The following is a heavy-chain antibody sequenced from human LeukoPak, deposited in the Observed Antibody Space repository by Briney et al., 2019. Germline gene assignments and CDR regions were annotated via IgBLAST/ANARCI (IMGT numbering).Heavy chain of an antibody. CDR3: VKGGVTPFDP. J-gene: IGHJ5*02. V-gene: IGHV1-58*02. CDR1: GFTFTSSA. D-gene: IGHD1-14*01. CDR2: VVVGSGNT. Sequence: GTSVKVSCKASGFTFTSSAMQWVRQARGQRLEWIGWVVVGSGNTNYAQKFQERVTITRDMSTSTAYMELSSLRSEDTAVYYCVKGGVTPFDPWGQGTLVTVSS.